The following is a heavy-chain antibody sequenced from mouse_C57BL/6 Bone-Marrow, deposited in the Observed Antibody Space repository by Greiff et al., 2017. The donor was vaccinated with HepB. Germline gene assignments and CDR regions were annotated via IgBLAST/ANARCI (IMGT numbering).Heavy chain of an antibody. D-gene: IGHD2-1*01. CDR1: GYAFSSSW. CDR3: ARELLSAY. J-gene: IGHJ3*01. V-gene: IGHV1-82*01. Sequence: VQLQQSGPELVKPGASVKISCKASGYAFSSSWMNWVKQRPGKGLEWIGRIYPGDGDTNYNGKFKGKATLTADKSSSTAYMQLSSLTSEDSAVYFCARELLSAYWGQGTLVTVSA. CDR2: IYPGDGDT.